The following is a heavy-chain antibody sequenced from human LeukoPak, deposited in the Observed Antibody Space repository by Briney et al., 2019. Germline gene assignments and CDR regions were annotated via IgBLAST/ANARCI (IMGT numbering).Heavy chain of an antibody. D-gene: IGHD4/OR15-4a*01. CDR1: GFTFSSYG. V-gene: IGHV3-30*03. Sequence: GGSLRLSCAASGFTFSSYGMHWVRQAPGKGLEWVAAISYDGSHKYSADSVKGRFTISRDNSKNTLYLQMNSLRTEDTAVYFCSASRPHYGDYYGLDVWGHGTTVTVSS. CDR3: SASRPHYGDYYGLDV. CDR2: ISYDGSHK. J-gene: IGHJ6*02.